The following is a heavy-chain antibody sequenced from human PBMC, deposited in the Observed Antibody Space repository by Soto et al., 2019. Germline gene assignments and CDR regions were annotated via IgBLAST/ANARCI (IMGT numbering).Heavy chain of an antibody. CDR3: ARYPMVYAIRFGYYYYYMDV. D-gene: IGHD2-8*01. V-gene: IGHV4-34*01. Sequence: PSETLSLTCAVYGGSFSGYYWSWIRQPPGKGLEWIGEINHSGSTNYNPSLKSRVTISVDTSKNQFSLKLSSVTAADTAVYYCARYPMVYAIRFGYYYYYMDVWGKGTTVTVSS. J-gene: IGHJ6*03. CDR2: INHSGST. CDR1: GGSFSGYY.